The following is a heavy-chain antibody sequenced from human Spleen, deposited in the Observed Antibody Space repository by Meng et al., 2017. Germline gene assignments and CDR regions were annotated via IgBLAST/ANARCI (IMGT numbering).Heavy chain of an antibody. J-gene: IGHJ4*02. D-gene: IGHD3-10*01. CDR3: ARGGYYFETSGPDY. CDR2: ISSSGSTI. V-gene: IGHV3-48*03. CDR1: GFTFSSYE. Sequence: GESLKISCAASGFTFSSYEMNWVRQAPGRGLEWVSYISSSGSTIYYADSVKGRFTISRDDSKNMVYLQVRSLTAEDTAIYYCARGGYYFETSGPDYWGQGTLVTVSS.